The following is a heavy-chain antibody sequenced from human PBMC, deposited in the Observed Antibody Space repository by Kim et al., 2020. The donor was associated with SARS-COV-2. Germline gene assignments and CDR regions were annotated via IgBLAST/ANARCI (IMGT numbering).Heavy chain of an antibody. J-gene: IGHJ1*01. V-gene: IGHV3-15*01. CDR1: GITFSNAW. D-gene: IGHD3-16*01. CDR2: IKSKTDGVTS. Sequence: GWSLRLSCAVSGITFSNAWFNWIRQSPGKGLEWVARIKSKTDGVTSDLAAPVKCSFAISSDDSTNTLPLLIHNVETDDSAVYYCTTVSIRCGQGPLATVS. CDR3: TTVSIR.